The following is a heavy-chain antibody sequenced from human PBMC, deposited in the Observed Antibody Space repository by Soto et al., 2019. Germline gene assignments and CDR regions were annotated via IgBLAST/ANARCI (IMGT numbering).Heavy chain of an antibody. CDR1: GGSFSSNP. Sequence: QVQLVQSGSEVKKPGSSVKVSCKASGGSFSSNPISWVRQAPGQGLEWMAGIIPIFATVHYAQKFQGRVTITADESTSTAYMELTRLRSEDTAVYFCARGGRGYSSAPRYYFDSWGQGTLVTVSS. CDR3: ARGGRGYSSAPRYYFDS. J-gene: IGHJ4*02. D-gene: IGHD5-18*01. V-gene: IGHV1-69*01. CDR2: IIPIFATV.